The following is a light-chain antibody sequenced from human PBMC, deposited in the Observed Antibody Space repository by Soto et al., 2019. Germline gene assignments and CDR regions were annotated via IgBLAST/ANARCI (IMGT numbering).Light chain of an antibody. CDR3: QQYGSSPWT. CDR1: QSVNSNY. J-gene: IGKJ1*01. V-gene: IGKV3-20*01. CDR2: GAS. Sequence: EIVLTQSPGTLSLSPGERATLSCGASQSVNSNYLAWYQQKPGQAPRLLIYGASSRATAIPDRFSGSGSGTDFTLTISRLEPEDFAVYYCQQYGSSPWTFGQGTKVDIK.